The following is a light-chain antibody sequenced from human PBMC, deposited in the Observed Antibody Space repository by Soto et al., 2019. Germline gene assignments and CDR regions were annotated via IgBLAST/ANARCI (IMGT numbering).Light chain of an antibody. CDR1: QSVGSS. Sequence: TDSPATLSVSRWEVATLSCRASQSVGSSLAWYQQKPAQAPRLLIYGASSRATGIPDRFSGSGSGTDFTLTISRLEPEDFAVNYCEQYASSPRPFCQVAKVDIK. J-gene: IGKJ1*01. V-gene: IGKV3-20*01. CDR3: EQYASSPRP. CDR2: GAS.